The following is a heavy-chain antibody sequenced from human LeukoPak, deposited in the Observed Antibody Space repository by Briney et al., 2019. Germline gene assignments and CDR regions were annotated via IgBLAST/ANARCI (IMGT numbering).Heavy chain of an antibody. V-gene: IGHV4-39*07. Sequence: SETLSLTCTVSGGSISSSSYYWGWIRQPPGKGLEWIGSIYYSGSTYYNPSLKSRVTISVDTSKNQFSLKLSSVTAADTAVYYCARGYCSGGSCYGQADYWGQGTLVTVSS. CDR1: GGSISSSSYY. D-gene: IGHD2-15*01. CDR3: ARGYCSGGSCYGQADY. CDR2: IYYSGST. J-gene: IGHJ4*02.